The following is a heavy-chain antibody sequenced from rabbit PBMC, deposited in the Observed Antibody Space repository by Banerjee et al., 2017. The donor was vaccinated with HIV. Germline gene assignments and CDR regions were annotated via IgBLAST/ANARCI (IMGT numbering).Heavy chain of an antibody. V-gene: IGHV1S47*01. Sequence: EQLVESGGGLVTPGGNLTLTCKASGLDFSSNAMNWVRQAPGKGLEWIGIIYVGSGGTDYAIWVNGRFTISSDNAQNTVDLQVNGLTAADTATDFCAREDVDDYYDLWGQGSRVSV. D-gene: IGHD2-1*01. CDR2: IYVGSGGT. J-gene: IGHJ3*01. CDR3: AREDVDDYYDL. CDR1: GLDFSSNA.